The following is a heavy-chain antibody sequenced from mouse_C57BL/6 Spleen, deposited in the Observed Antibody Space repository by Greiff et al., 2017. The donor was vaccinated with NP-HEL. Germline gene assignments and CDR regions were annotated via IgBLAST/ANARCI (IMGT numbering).Heavy chain of an antibody. V-gene: IGHV5-17*01. Sequence: DVKLVESGGGLVKPGGSLKLSCAASGFTFSDYGMHWVRQAPEKGLEWVAYISSGSSTIYYADTVKGRFTISRDNAKTTLFLQMTSLRSEDTAMYYCERLTGYALYYWGQGTSVTVSS. CDR3: ERLTGYALYY. CDR2: ISSGSSTI. CDR1: GFTFSDYG. J-gene: IGHJ4*01. D-gene: IGHD4-1*01.